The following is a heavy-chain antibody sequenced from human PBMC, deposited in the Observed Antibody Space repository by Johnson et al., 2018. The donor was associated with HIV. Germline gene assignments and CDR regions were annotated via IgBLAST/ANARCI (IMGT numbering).Heavy chain of an antibody. Sequence: EVQLVESGGGLIQPGGSLRLSCAASGFSVRTNYMSWVRQAPGKGLEWVSVIYSDGTTSFAQSVKGRFSISRDVSKNILYLQMHSLRTEDTAYYYCARDLPGIYDAFDLWGQGTMVTVSS. D-gene: IGHD1-26*01. J-gene: IGHJ3*01. CDR3: ARDLPGIYDAFDL. CDR1: GFSVRTNY. CDR2: IYSDGTT. V-gene: IGHV3-53*01.